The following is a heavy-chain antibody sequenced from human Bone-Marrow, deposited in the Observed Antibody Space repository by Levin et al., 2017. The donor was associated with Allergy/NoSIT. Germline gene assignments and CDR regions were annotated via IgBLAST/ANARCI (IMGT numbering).Heavy chain of an antibody. Sequence: SCTVSGGSISSGGYYWSWIRQHPGKGLEWIGYIYYSGSTYYNPSLKSRVTISVDTSKNQFSLKLSSVTAADTAVYYCARDDYGDYGAFDIWGQGTMVTVSS. J-gene: IGHJ3*02. D-gene: IGHD4-17*01. CDR2: IYYSGST. CDR3: ARDDYGDYGAFDI. CDR1: GGSISSGGYY. V-gene: IGHV4-31*03.